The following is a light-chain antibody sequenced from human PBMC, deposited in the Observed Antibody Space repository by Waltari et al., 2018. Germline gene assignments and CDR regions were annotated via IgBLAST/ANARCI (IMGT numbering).Light chain of an antibody. V-gene: IGLV2-14*01. CDR1: TTDVGAYGF. Sequence: QSALTQPASVSGSPGQSITISCPGSTTDVGAYGFVAWYQQHPGKAPQLMVFDVTHRPSGISNRFSGSKSGDTASLTISGLQAEDEAYYYCSSYTTTNTFVFGTGTNVTVV. CDR3: SSYTTTNTFV. J-gene: IGLJ1*01. CDR2: DVT.